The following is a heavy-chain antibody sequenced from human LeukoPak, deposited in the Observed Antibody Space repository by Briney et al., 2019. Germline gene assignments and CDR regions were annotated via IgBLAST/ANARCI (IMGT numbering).Heavy chain of an antibody. Sequence: GGSLRLSCAASGFTFSSYAMSWVRQAPGKGLEWVSAISGSGGSTYYADSVKGRFTISRDNSKNTLYLQMNSLRAEDTAMYYCARRTRYSTSYCSPYGLDVWGQGTTVTVSS. D-gene: IGHD2-15*01. CDR3: ARRTRYSTSYCSPYGLDV. CDR1: GFTFSSYA. V-gene: IGHV3-23*01. CDR2: ISGSGGST. J-gene: IGHJ6*02.